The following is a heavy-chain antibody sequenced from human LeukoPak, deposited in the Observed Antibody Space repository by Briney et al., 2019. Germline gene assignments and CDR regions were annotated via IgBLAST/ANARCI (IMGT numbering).Heavy chain of an antibody. V-gene: IGHV4-59*08. CDR3: ARHGASPEY. CDR2: IYYRGST. D-gene: IGHD3-16*01. J-gene: IGHJ4*02. CDR1: GGSMGTYY. Sequence: PSETLSLTCSVSGGSMGTYYWTWVRQPPGKGLEWIGYIYYRGSTNYNPSLKSRVTISEDTAKNQFSLKLTTVTSADTAVYYCARHGASPEYWGQGSLVIVSS.